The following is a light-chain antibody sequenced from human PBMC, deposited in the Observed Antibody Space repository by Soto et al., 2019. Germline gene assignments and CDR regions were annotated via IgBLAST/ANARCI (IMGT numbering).Light chain of an antibody. CDR2: DAS. CDR1: QSVGSN. CDR3: QHYNMWPHMLS. Sequence: DIVLTQSPGTLSLSPGERGTLSCRASQSVGSNLAWYQHKPGQAPRLLIYDASTRATGVPATFSGSGSGTEFTLTSSSLQSDDFAIYYCQHYNMWPHMLSFGGGTKVEIK. J-gene: IGKJ4*01. V-gene: IGKV3-15*01.